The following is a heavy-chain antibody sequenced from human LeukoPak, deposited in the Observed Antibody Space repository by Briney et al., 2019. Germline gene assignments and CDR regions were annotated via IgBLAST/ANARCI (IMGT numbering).Heavy chain of an antibody. D-gene: IGHD3-10*01. CDR2: ISSSSSYI. CDR3: ASVYGSGY. CDR1: GSTFSSYS. V-gene: IGHV3-21*01. Sequence: GGSLRLSCAASGSTFSSYSMNWVRQAPGKGLEWVSSISSSSSYISYADSVKGRFTISRDNAKHSLYLQMNSLRAEDTAVYYCASVYGSGYWGQGTLVTVSS. J-gene: IGHJ4*02.